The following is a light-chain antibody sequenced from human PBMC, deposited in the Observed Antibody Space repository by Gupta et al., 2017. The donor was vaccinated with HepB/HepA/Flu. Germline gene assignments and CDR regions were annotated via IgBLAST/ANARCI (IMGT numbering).Light chain of an antibody. Sequence: DIQMTQSPSSLSASVGDKVTITCRASQSISTSLNWYQQKAGKPPNLLIYRASSLHSGVPSRFSGSGSGTDFTLTISRVQPEDFATYYCQQGDRVPLTFGQGTRLEIK. CDR3: QQGDRVPLT. V-gene: IGKV1-39*01. CDR1: QSISTS. J-gene: IGKJ5*01. CDR2: RAS.